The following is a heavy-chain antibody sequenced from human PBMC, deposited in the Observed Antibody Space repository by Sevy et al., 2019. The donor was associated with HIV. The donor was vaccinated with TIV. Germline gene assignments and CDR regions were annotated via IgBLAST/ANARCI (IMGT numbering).Heavy chain of an antibody. CDR3: SRDLRLRGYSYGCFDY. Sequence: ASVKVSCKASGYTFTGQYIHWVRQAPGQGLEWMGWINPNSGDKNYAQEFQGRVTMTRDTSISTAYMELSGLKSDDTAVYYCSRDLRLRGYSYGCFDYWGQGTLVTVSP. V-gene: IGHV1-2*02. CDR1: GYTFTGQY. J-gene: IGHJ4*02. D-gene: IGHD5-18*01. CDR2: INPNSGDK.